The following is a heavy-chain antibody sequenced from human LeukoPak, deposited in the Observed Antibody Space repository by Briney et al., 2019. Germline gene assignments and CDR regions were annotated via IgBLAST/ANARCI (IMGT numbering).Heavy chain of an antibody. CDR1: GFSFSSYT. V-gene: IGHV3-21*04. D-gene: IGHD3-22*01. CDR2: ISISSSSI. J-gene: IGHJ4*02. Sequence: GGSLRLSCAASGFSFSSYTMNWVRQAPGKGLEWVSSISISSSSIYYADSVKGRFTISRDNSKNSLYLQMNSLRTEDTALYYCAKDRGYYYDSSAYGSYFDYWGQGTLVTVSS. CDR3: AKDRGYYYDSSAYGSYFDY.